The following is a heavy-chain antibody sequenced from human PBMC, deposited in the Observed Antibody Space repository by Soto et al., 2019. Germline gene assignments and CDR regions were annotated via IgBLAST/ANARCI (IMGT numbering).Heavy chain of an antibody. CDR2: IIPILGIA. V-gene: IGHV1-69*08. J-gene: IGHJ4*02. Sequence: QVQLVQSGAEVKKPGSSVKVSCKASGGTFSSYTISWVRQAPGQGLEWMGRIIPILGIANYAQKFQGRVTITADKSTSTAYMELSSLRSEDTAVYYCVREDSYGYGFDYWGQGTLVTVSS. D-gene: IGHD5-18*01. CDR1: GGTFSSYT. CDR3: VREDSYGYGFDY.